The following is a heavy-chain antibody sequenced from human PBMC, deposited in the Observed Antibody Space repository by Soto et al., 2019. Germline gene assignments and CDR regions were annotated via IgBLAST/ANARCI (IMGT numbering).Heavy chain of an antibody. J-gene: IGHJ4*02. V-gene: IGHV3-30-3*01. D-gene: IGHD7-27*01. Sequence: GGSLRLSCAASGFSFSISPMHWVRQAPGKGPEWVALISYDGANKFYADSVKGRFTLSRDNSKSTLYLQADSLRPEDAAVYYCARDPKTSGGQHWAFNYFDSWGQGTLVTVSS. CDR2: ISYDGANK. CDR1: GFSFSISP. CDR3: ARDPKTSGGQHWAFNYFDS.